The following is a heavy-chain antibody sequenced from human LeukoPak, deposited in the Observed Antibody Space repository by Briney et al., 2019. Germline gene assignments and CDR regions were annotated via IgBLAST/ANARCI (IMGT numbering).Heavy chain of an antibody. J-gene: IGHJ4*02. CDR2: IWYDGSNR. D-gene: IGHD4-17*01. V-gene: IGHV3-33*01. CDR1: GFTFRVNG. CDR3: ARDQGTSVTAMVGGHFDY. Sequence: GRSLRLSCAASGFTFRVNGMHWVRQAPGKGLEWVAIIWYDGSNRYYADSVKGRFTISRDNSKNTLFLQMNSLTAEDTAVYYRARDQGTSVTAMVGGHFDYWGPGTLVTVSS.